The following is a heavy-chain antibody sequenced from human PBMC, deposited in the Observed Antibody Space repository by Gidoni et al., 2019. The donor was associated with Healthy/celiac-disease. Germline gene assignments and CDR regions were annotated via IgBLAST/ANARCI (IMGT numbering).Heavy chain of an antibody. J-gene: IGHJ5*02. V-gene: IGHV3-11*06. CDR2: ISSSSSYT. D-gene: IGHD3-22*01. CDR3: ARVIGYYDSSGSQNWFDT. Sequence: IRQAPGKGLEWVSYISSSSSYTNYADSVKVRFTISRDNAKNSLYLQMNSLRAEDTAVYYCARVIGYYDSSGSQNWFDTWGQGTLVTVSS.